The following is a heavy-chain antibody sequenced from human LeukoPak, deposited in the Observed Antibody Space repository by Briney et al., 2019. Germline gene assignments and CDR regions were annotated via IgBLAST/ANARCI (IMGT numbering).Heavy chain of an antibody. D-gene: IGHD6-19*01. CDR2: IYYSGST. CDR1: GGSISSYY. CDR3: ARSLSSGWYETDY. V-gene: IGHV4-59*01. J-gene: IGHJ4*02. Sequence: SETLSLTCTVSGGSISSYYWSWIRQPPGKGLEWIGYIYYSGSTNYNPSLKSRVTISVDTSKNQFSLKLSSVTTADTAVYYCARSLSSGWYETDYWGQGTLATVSS.